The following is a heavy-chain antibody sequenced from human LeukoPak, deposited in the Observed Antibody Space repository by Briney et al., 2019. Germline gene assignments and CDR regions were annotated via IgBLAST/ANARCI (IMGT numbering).Heavy chain of an antibody. CDR2: ISSSGSTI. V-gene: IGHV3-48*03. Sequence: GGSLRLSCAASGFTFSSYEMNWVRQAPGKGLEWVSYISSSGSTIYYADSVKGRFTISRDNAKNSLYLQMNSLRAEDTAVYYCAGQKTPEYYYDSSRDYWGQGTLVTVSS. J-gene: IGHJ4*02. CDR1: GFTFSSYE. CDR3: AGQKTPEYYYDSSRDY. D-gene: IGHD3-22*01.